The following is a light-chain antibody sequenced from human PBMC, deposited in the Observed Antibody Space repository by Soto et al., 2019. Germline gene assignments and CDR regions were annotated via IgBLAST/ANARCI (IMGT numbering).Light chain of an antibody. CDR2: EVS. CDR3: TSYTSSSTLDV. CDR1: SSVVGGYKY. Sequence: SALTQPASVSGSPGQSITISCTGTSSVVGGYKYVSWYQQHPGKAPKLMIYEVSNRPSGVSNRFSGSKSGNTASLTISGLQAEDEADYYCTSYTSSSTLDVFGTGTKLTVL. V-gene: IGLV2-14*01. J-gene: IGLJ1*01.